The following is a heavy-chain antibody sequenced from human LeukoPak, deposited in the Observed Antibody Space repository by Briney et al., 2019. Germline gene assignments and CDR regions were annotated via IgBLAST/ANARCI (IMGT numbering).Heavy chain of an antibody. V-gene: IGHV3-23*01. CDR1: GFTFSSYA. J-gene: IGHJ4*02. D-gene: IGHD3-3*01. CDR3: AKDGADYDSDYFDY. Sequence: PGESLRLSCAASGFTFSSYAMSWVRQAPGKGLEWVSRISGGGGTTYYAASVKGRFTISRDNSKNTLYLQINSLRAEDTAVYYCAKDGADYDSDYFDYWGQGPWSPSPQ. CDR2: ISGGGGTT.